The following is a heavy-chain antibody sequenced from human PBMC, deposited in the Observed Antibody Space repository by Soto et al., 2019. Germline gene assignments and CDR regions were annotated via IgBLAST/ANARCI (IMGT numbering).Heavy chain of an antibody. CDR2: IIPILGIA. Sequence: QGQLVQSGAEVKEPGSSVKVSCKASGGTFSSYTISWVRQAPGQGLEWMGRIIPILGIANYAQKFQGRVTITADKSTSTAYMELSSLRSEDTAVYYCARGPYYYGSGSYYNVDYYYGIDVSGQGTTVTVSS. CDR1: GGTFSSYT. V-gene: IGHV1-69*02. D-gene: IGHD3-10*01. J-gene: IGHJ6*02. CDR3: ARGPYYYGSGSYYNVDYYYGIDV.